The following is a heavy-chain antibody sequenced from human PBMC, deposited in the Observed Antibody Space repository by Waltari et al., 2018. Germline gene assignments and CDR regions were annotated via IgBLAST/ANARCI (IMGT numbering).Heavy chain of an antibody. CDR3: ATLQYSYGRDY. Sequence: QLQLQESGPGLVKPSETLSLTCTVSGGSISSSSYYWGWIRQPPGKGLEWIGSIYYSGSTYYNPSLKSRVTISVDTSKNQFSLKLSSVTAADTAVYYCATLQYSYGRDYWGQGTLVTVSS. J-gene: IGHJ4*02. CDR1: GGSISSSSYY. D-gene: IGHD5-18*01. V-gene: IGHV4-39*01. CDR2: IYYSGST.